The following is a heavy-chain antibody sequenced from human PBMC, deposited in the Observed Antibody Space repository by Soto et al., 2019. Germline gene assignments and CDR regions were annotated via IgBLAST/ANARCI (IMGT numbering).Heavy chain of an antibody. D-gene: IGHD3-3*01. CDR3: GGGGSGYYRGSFGY. J-gene: IGHJ4*02. CDR2: IKQDGSEK. Sequence: GGSLRLSCAASGFTFSSYWMSWVRQAPGKGLEWVANIKQDGSEKYYVDSVKGRFTISRDNAKNSLYLQMNSLRAEDTGVYCGGGGGSGYYRGSFGYWGQGTLVTVSS. CDR1: GFTFSSYW. V-gene: IGHV3-7*04.